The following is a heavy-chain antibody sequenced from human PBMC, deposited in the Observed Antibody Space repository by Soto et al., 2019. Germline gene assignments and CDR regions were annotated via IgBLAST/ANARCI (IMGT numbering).Heavy chain of an antibody. D-gene: IGHD3-22*01. CDR2: ISYDGSNK. J-gene: IGHJ4*02. Sequence: QVQLVESGGGVVQPGRSLRLSCAASGFTFSSYAMHWVRQAPGKGLEWVAVISYDGSNKYYADSVKGRFTISRDNSQTTLYLQMNSLRAEDTAVYYCARGDGSSGYHFDYWGQGTLVTVSS. CDR3: ARGDGSSGYHFDY. CDR1: GFTFSSYA. V-gene: IGHV3-30-3*01.